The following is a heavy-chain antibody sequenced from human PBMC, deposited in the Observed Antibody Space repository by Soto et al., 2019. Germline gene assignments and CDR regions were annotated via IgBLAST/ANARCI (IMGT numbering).Heavy chain of an antibody. D-gene: IGHD2-2*01. CDR3: ARDIVVVPAAICWFDP. V-gene: IGHV1-18*01. Sequence: GASVKVSCKASGYTFTSCGISWVRRAPGQGLEWMGWISAYNGNTNYAQKLQGRVTMTTDTSTSTAYMELRSLRSDDTAVYYCARDIVVVPAAICWFDPWGQGTLVTVSS. J-gene: IGHJ5*02. CDR2: ISAYNGNT. CDR1: GYTFTSCG.